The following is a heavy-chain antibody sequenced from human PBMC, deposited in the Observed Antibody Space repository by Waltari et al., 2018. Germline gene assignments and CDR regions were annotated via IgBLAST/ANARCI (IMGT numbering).Heavy chain of an antibody. CDR2: INPNGGST. Sequence: QVQLVQSGAEVKKPGASVKVSCKASGYTFITYYMHWVRQAPGQGLEWMGIINPNGGSTSYAQKFQGRVTMTRDTSTSTVYMELSSLRSEDTAAYYCARGFCSGGSCYLVDYWGQGTLVTVSS. V-gene: IGHV1-46*01. D-gene: IGHD2-15*01. J-gene: IGHJ4*02. CDR3: ARGFCSGGSCYLVDY. CDR1: GYTFITYY.